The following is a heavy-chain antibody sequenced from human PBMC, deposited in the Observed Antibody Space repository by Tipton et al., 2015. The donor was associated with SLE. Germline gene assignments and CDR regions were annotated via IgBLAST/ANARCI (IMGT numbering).Heavy chain of an antibody. CDR2: FDPEDGET. D-gene: IGHD2-21*01. CDR1: GYTLTELS. CDR3: ATPIVVVIANRQAFDI. V-gene: IGHV1-24*01. Sequence: QSGAEVKKPGASVKVSCKVSGYTLTELSMHWVRQAPGKGLEWMGGFDPEDGETIYAQKFQGRVTMTEDTSTDTAYMELSSLRSEDTAVYYCATPIVVVIANRQAFDIWGQGTMVTVSS. J-gene: IGHJ3*02.